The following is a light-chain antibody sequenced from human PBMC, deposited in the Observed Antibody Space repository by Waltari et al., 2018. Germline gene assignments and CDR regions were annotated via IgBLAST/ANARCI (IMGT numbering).Light chain of an antibody. J-gene: IGLJ1*01. CDR2: GNS. Sequence: QSVLTQPPSVSGAPGQRVTIPCTGSSSNIGAGFDVHWYQQLPGTAPKLLSYGNSNRPSGVPDRFSGSKSGTSASLAITGLQAEDEADYYCQSYDSSLSGSFFGTGTKVTVL. CDR1: SSNIGAGFD. V-gene: IGLV1-40*01. CDR3: QSYDSSLSGSF.